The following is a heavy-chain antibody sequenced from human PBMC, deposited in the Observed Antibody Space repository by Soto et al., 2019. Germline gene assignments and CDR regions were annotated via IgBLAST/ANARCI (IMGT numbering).Heavy chain of an antibody. V-gene: IGHV3-15*01. J-gene: IGHJ4*02. CDR3: TTHSPADPDTAMVRLDY. Sequence: PGGSLRLSCAASGFTFSNAWMSWVRQAPGKGLEWVGRIKSKTDGGTTDYAAPVKGRFTISRDDSKNTLYPQMNSLKTEDTAVYYSTTHSPADPDTAMVRLDYWGQGTLVTVSS. D-gene: IGHD5-18*01. CDR1: GFTFSNAW. CDR2: IKSKTDGGTT.